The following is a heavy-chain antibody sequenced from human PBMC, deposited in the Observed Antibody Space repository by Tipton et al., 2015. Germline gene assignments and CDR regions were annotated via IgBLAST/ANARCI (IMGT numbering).Heavy chain of an antibody. Sequence: VQLVQSGAEVKKPGESLKISCKGSGYSFSNYWIGWVRQMPGKGLEWMGIIHPGDSHTRYNPSFQGQVTISASESISTAYLHWSSLKASDTAMYYCARHVSFYYDTHGSDALDIWARGTMVTVSS. V-gene: IGHV5-51*01. J-gene: IGHJ3*02. CDR1: GYSFSNYW. D-gene: IGHD3-22*01. CDR3: ARHVSFYYDTHGSDALDI. CDR2: IHPGDSHT.